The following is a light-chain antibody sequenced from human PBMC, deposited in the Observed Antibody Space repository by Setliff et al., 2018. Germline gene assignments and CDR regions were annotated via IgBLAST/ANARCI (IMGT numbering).Light chain of an antibody. CDR3: QSYDNSLRYV. CDR2: GNN. Sequence: QSVLTQPPSVSGAPGQTVTISCTGSSSNIGAGFGVHWYQQLPGKAPQLLIYGNNNRPSGVPDRFSGSRSGTSASLAITGLQSEDEADYYCQSYDNSLRYVFGTGTKVTVL. V-gene: IGLV1-40*01. J-gene: IGLJ1*01. CDR1: SSNIGAGFG.